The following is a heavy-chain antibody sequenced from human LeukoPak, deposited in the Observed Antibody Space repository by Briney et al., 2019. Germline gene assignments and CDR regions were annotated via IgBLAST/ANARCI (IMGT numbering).Heavy chain of an antibody. J-gene: IGHJ4*02. D-gene: IGHD2-2*01. CDR2: ISPDGTAT. CDR3: AREQPAGSTDY. Sequence: GGSLRLSCAASGFGLGSYSMHWVRQAPGKGLEYVSVISPDGTATYYTSSVRGRFTISRDNSKNTFYLQMGSLRDEDTAMYFCAREQPAGSTDYWGQGTLVTVSS. V-gene: IGHV3-64*01. CDR1: GFGLGSYS.